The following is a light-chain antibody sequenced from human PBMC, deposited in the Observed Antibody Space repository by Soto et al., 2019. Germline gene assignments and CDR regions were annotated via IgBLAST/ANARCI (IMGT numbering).Light chain of an antibody. Sequence: QSVLTQPASVSGSPGQSITIPCTGTSSDVGGYNYVSWYQQHPGKAPKLMIYEVSNRPSGVSNHFSGSKSGNTASLTISGLQAEDEGDYYCSSYTSSSTLVFGTGTKVTVL. CDR1: SSDVGGYNY. J-gene: IGLJ1*01. CDR3: SSYTSSSTLV. CDR2: EVS. V-gene: IGLV2-14*01.